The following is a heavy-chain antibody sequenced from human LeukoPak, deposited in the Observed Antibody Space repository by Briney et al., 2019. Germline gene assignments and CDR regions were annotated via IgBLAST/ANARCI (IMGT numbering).Heavy chain of an antibody. CDR2: IDHAGTT. D-gene: IGHD3-22*01. J-gene: IGHJ4*02. CDR1: GGSIITNDYW. V-gene: IGHV4-39*01. CDR3: ARPSYYYDSSGYPNVHFDY. Sequence: PSETLSLTCVVSGGSIITNDYWWGWIRQPPGKGLEWIGTIDHAGTTFYNVSLKSRVTISVDTPNNQFSLRLNSVGAADTAVYYCARPSYYYDSSGYPNVHFDYWGQGTLVTVSS.